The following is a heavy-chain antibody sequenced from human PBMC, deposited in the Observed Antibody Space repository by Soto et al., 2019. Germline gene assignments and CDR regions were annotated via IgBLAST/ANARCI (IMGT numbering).Heavy chain of an antibody. Sequence: ASVKVSCKASGYTFRTYEINWVRQAAGEGLEWMGWMNPHSGDKAYAQKFQGRVTMTRNSSIATAYMELSSLGPEDTAVYYCARPPGAHYGMDVWGQGTTVTVSS. J-gene: IGHJ6*02. V-gene: IGHV1-8*01. CDR1: GYTFRTYE. CDR2: MNPHSGDK. CDR3: ARPPGAHYGMDV.